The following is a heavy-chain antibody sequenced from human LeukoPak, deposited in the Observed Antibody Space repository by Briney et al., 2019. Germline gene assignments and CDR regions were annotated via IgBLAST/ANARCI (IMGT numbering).Heavy chain of an antibody. D-gene: IGHD3-22*01. J-gene: IGHJ4*02. V-gene: IGHV4-34*01. CDR3: ARVCSYDSSGYFDY. CDR1: GGSFSGYY. CDR2: INHSGST. Sequence: PSETLSLTCAVYGGSFSGYYWSWIRRPPGKGLEWIGEINHSGSTNYNPSLKSRVTISVDTSKNQFSLKLSSVTAADMAVYYCARVCSYDSSGYFDYWGQGTLVTVSS.